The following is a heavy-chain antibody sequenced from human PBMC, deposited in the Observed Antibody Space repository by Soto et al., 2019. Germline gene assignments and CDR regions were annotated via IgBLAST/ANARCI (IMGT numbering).Heavy chain of an antibody. CDR2: IVVGSGNT. J-gene: IGHJ6*02. CDR1: GFTFTSSA. V-gene: IGHV1-58*01. CDR3: AAGYDFWSGYYLTSQNYYYGMDV. D-gene: IGHD3-3*01. Sequence: GASVKVSCKASGFTFTSSAVHWVRQARGQRLEWIGWIVVGSGNTNYAQKFQERVTITRDMSTSTAYMELSSLRSEDTAVYYCAAGYDFWSGYYLTSQNYYYGMDVWGQGTTVSVPS.